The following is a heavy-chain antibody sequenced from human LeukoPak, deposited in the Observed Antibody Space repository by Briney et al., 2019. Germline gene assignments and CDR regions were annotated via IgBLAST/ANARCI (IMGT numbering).Heavy chain of an antibody. D-gene: IGHD2-2*01. CDR1: GFTFSSYG. J-gene: IGHJ4*02. V-gene: IGHV3-30*18. CDR3: AKDKSVVVPKYYFDY. CDR2: ISYDGSNK. Sequence: PGGSLRLSCAASGFTFSSYGMHWVRQAPGKGLEWVAVISYDGSNKYYADSVKGRFTISRDNSKNTLYLQMNSLRAEDTAVYYCAKDKSVVVPKYYFDYWGQGTLVTVSS.